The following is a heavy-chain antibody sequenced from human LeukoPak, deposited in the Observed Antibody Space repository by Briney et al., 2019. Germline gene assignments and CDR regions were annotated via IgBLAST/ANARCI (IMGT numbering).Heavy chain of an antibody. D-gene: IGHD3-22*01. CDR2: ISYDGSNK. CDR3: ARRYYYDSSGYYFAAFDI. J-gene: IGHJ3*02. V-gene: IGHV3-30-3*01. Sequence: PGGSLRLSCAASGFTFSSYAMHWVRQAPGKGLEWVAVISYDGSNKYYADSVKGRFTISRDNSKNTLYLQMNSLRAEDTAVYYCARRYYYDSSGYYFAAFDIWGQGTMVTVSS. CDR1: GFTFSSYA.